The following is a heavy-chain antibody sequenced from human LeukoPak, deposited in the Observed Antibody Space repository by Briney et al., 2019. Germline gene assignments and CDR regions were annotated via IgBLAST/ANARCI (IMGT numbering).Heavy chain of an antibody. J-gene: IGHJ5*02. CDR1: GFTFSSYA. D-gene: IGHD2-21*02. Sequence: GGSLRLSCAASGFTFSSYAMSWVRQAPGKGLEWVSAISGSGGSTYYADSVKGRFTISRDNSKNTLYLQMNSLRAEDTAVYYCARDPCGGDCYIGGWFDPWGQGTLVTVSS. CDR2: ISGSGGST. V-gene: IGHV3-23*01. CDR3: ARDPCGGDCYIGGWFDP.